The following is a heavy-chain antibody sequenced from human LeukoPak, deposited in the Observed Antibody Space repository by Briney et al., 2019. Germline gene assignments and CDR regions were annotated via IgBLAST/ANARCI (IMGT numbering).Heavy chain of an antibody. CDR3: ARGPTYCSSSSCLQGE. CDR2: IYTSGST. V-gene: IGHV4-61*02. D-gene: IGHD2-15*01. CDR1: GGSISSGSYY. J-gene: IGHJ4*02. Sequence: ASQTLSLTCTVSGGSISSGSYYWSWIRQPAGKGLEWIVRIYTSGSTNYNPSLKSRVTISVDTSKNQFSLKLSSVTAADTAVYYCARGPTYCSSSSCLQGEWGQGTLVTVSS.